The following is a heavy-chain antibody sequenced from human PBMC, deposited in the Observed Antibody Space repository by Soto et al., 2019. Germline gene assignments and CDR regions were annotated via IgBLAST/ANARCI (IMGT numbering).Heavy chain of an antibody. CDR3: ARGPGEGSFDF. J-gene: IGHJ4*02. D-gene: IGHD7-27*01. Sequence: ASVKVSCKASGYTFSSYAMNWVRQAPGQRLEWMGWINAGYGNTKSSQKFQDRVTISRDTSANTAYMELTSLRSEDTAVYYCARGPGEGSFDFWGQGTLVTVS. CDR1: GYTFSSYA. V-gene: IGHV1-3*01. CDR2: INAGYGNT.